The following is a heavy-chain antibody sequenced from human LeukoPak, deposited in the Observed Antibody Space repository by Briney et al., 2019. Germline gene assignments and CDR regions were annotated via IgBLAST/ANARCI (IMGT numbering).Heavy chain of an antibody. CDR2: IIPIFGTA. D-gene: IGHD5-18*01. CDR3: ARDRAPGYSYGREYYYYMDV. J-gene: IGHJ6*03. CDR1: GGTFSSYA. Sequence: ASVKVSCKASGGTFSSYAISWVRQAPGQGLEWMGGIIPIFGTANYAQKFQGRVTITADESTSTAYMELSSLRSEDTAVYYCARDRAPGYSYGREYYYYMDVWGKGTTVTVSS. V-gene: IGHV1-69*13.